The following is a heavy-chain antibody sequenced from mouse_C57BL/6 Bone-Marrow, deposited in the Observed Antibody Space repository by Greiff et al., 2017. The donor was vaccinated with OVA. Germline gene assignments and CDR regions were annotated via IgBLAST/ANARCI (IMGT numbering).Heavy chain of an antibody. V-gene: IGHV1-85*01. J-gene: IGHJ3*01. CDR1: GYTFTSYD. D-gene: IGHD2-5*01. CDR2: IYPRDGST. Sequence: QVQLQQSGPELVKPGASVKLSCKASGYTFTSYDINWVKQRPGQGLEWIGWIYPRDGSTKYNEKFKGKATLTVDTSSSTAYMELHSLTSEDSAVYFWARDYSNYLPWFAYWGQGTLVTVSA. CDR3: ARDYSNYLPWFAY.